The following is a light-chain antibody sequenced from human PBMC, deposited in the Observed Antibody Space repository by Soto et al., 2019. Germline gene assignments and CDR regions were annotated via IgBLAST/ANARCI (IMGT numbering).Light chain of an antibody. V-gene: IGKV3D-15*01. CDR1: ERVSSY. CDR2: HTS. CDR3: QQSFSTPPT. Sequence: IVMTQSPATLSVSPGERATLFCRASERVSSYLAWYQQKPGQAPRLLIFHTSLRPTGIPDRFSGSGSGTEFTLTISSLQPEDFATYYCQQSFSTPPTFGQGTKVEIK. J-gene: IGKJ2*01.